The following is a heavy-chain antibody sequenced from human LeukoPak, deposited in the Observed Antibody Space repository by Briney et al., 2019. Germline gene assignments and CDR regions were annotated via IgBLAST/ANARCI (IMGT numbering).Heavy chain of an antibody. CDR2: IWYDGSNK. CDR1: GFTFSIYA. V-gene: IGHV3-33*08. Sequence: PGGSLRLSCAASGFTFSIYAMSWVRQAPGKGLEWVAVIWYDGSNKYYADSVKGRFTISRDNFKNTLYLQMNSLRAEDTAVYYCARGLLRLATGNWFDPWGQGTLVTVSS. D-gene: IGHD1-1*01. J-gene: IGHJ5*02. CDR3: ARGLLRLATGNWFDP.